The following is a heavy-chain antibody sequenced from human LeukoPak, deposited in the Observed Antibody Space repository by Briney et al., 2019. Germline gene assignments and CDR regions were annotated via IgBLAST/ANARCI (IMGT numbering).Heavy chain of an antibody. Sequence: ASVKVSCKASGYTFTSYGISWVRQAPGQGLEWMGWISAYNGNTNYAQKLQGRVTMTTDTSTSTAYMELSRLRSDDTAVYYCARVYYYDSSGYYFFGYWGQGTLVTVSS. V-gene: IGHV1-18*01. CDR1: GYTFTSYG. D-gene: IGHD3-22*01. CDR3: ARVYYYDSSGYYFFGY. J-gene: IGHJ4*02. CDR2: ISAYNGNT.